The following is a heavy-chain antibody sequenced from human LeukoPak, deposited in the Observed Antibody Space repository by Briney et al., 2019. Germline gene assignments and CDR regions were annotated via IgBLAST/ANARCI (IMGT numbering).Heavy chain of an antibody. D-gene: IGHD3-9*01. Sequence: GGSLRLSCAASGFTFSTYAMSWVRQAPGKGLEWVSSISSSSSYIYYADSVKGRFTISRDNAKNSLYLQMNSLRAEDTAVYYCARGPLNYDILTGYFNWFDPWGQGTLVTVSS. CDR3: ARGPLNYDILTGYFNWFDP. J-gene: IGHJ5*02. CDR2: ISSSSSYI. V-gene: IGHV3-21*01. CDR1: GFTFSTYA.